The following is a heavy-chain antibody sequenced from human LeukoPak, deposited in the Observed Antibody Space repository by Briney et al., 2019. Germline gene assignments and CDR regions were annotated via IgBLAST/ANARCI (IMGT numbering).Heavy chain of an antibody. CDR3: ARARSEGTVASYYYMDV. CDR2: IYYSGST. Sequence: SETLSLTCTVSGGSISSYYWSWIRQPPGKGLEWIGYIYYSGSTNYNPSLKSRVTISVDTSKNQFSLKLSSVTAADTAVYYCARARSEGTVASYYYMDVWGKGTTVTVSS. CDR1: GGSISSYY. J-gene: IGHJ6*03. V-gene: IGHV4-59*01. D-gene: IGHD4-23*01.